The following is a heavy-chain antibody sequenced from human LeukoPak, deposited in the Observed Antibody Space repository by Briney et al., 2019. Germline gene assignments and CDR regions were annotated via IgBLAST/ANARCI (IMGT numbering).Heavy chain of an antibody. V-gene: IGHV4-39*01. J-gene: IGHJ5*02. CDR1: GGSISSSSYY. Sequence: SETLSLTCTVSGGSISSSSYYWGWIRQPPGKGLEWIGSIYYSGSTYYHPSLKNRVTISVDTSKNQFSLKVSSATAADTAVYYCARHGTTGANLNWFDPWGQGTLVIVSS. CDR2: IYYSGST. CDR3: ARHGTTGANLNWFDP. D-gene: IGHD1-1*01.